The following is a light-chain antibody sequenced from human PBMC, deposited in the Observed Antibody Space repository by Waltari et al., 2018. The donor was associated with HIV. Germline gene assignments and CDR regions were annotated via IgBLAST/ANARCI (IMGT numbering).Light chain of an antibody. CDR2: DVS. J-gene: IGLJ3*02. Sequence: QSPLTQPASGSGHPCQSLTIPCTGTHIDVGNYNLFSWYQQHPGKAPKLLIYDVSKRPSGVSSRFSGSKSGYWASLTISGLLTEDESYYYCLTYVSDSGTWKFGGGTYLTV. CDR3: LTYVSDSGTWK. CDR1: HIDVGNYNL. V-gene: IGLV2-23*02.